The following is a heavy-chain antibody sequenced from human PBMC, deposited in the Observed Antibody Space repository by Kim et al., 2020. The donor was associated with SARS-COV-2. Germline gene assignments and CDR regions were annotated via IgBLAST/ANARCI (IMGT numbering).Heavy chain of an antibody. CDR2: T. CDR3: TRVSPNYYFDY. Sequence: TEYAASVKGRFTISRDDSKSIAYLQMNSLKTEDTAVYYCTRVSPNYYFDYWGQGTLVTVSS. J-gene: IGHJ4*02. V-gene: IGHV3-49*02. D-gene: IGHD1-1*01.